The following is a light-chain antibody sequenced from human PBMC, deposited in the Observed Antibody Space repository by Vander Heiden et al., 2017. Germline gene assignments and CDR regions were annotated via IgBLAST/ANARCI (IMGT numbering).Light chain of an antibody. CDR3: CSYGGSYPYV. Sequence: QSALTQPRPVSGSPGQSVTSACTGTSIDVGGYSYVSWDQQHAGTAPKLIIHDVTERPSGVPGRFSGSKSDNRASLTISGLQAEDEADYYCCSYGGSYPYVFGAGTKVTVL. J-gene: IGLJ1*01. CDR2: DVT. CDR1: SIDVGGYSY. V-gene: IGLV2-11*01.